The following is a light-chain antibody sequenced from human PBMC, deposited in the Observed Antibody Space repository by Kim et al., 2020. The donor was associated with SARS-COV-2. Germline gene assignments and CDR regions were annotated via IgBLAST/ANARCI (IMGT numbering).Light chain of an antibody. CDR1: QSHKNN. J-gene: IGKJ1*01. CDR2: GAS. V-gene: IGKV3-15*01. Sequence: AGERDTLPCRGSQSHKNNQAWFRQKPGQAPRLQIYGASTSTTGSPVRFSGSGAGTELALTITISSLPSEDFALYFCQQYQDWPRTFGQGTKVDIK. CDR3: QQYQDWPRT.